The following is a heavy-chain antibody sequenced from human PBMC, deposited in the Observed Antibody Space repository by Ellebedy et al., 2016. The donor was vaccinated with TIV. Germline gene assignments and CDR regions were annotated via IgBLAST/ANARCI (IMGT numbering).Heavy chain of an antibody. J-gene: IGHJ4*02. CDR1: GYSFNHYY. V-gene: IGHV1-2*02. CDR2: INTDRGDT. Sequence: AASVKVSCKASGYSFNHYYIHWVRQAPGQGLEWMGWINTDRGDTKYSQKFEGRVTMTSDTSTTTAYMELTRLRSDDTALYYCARIMRSLATVPPDYWGQGTLVTVSS. CDR3: ARIMRSLATVPPDY. D-gene: IGHD1-26*01.